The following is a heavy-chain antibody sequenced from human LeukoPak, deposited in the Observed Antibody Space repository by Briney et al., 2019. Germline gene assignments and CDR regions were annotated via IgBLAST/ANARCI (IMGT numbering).Heavy chain of an antibody. J-gene: IGHJ4*02. D-gene: IGHD6-13*01. CDR3: ASSPLGSSWAYLNY. V-gene: IGHV4-4*07. CDR2: IYTSGST. CDR1: GGSISSYY. Sequence: SETLSLTCTASGGSISSYYWSWIRQPAGKGLEWIGRIYTSGSTNYNPSLKSRVTMSVDTSKNQFSLKLSAVTAAVTAVYYCASSPLGSSWAYLNYWGQGTLVTVSS.